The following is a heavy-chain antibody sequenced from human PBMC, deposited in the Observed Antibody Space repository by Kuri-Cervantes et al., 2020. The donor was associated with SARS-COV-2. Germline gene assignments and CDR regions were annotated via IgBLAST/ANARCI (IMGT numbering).Heavy chain of an antibody. J-gene: IGHJ4*02. CDR2: IYYSGSA. Sequence: SETLSLTCTVSGGSISNGSFYWGWIRQPPGRGLEWIGNIYYSGSAYYYPSLESRATISLDTSNNLLSLKLSSVTAADTAVYYCAGPDSSGYYFDYWGQGTLVTVSS. V-gene: IGHV4-39*01. CDR1: GGSISNGSFY. CDR3: AGPDSSGYYFDY. D-gene: IGHD3-22*01.